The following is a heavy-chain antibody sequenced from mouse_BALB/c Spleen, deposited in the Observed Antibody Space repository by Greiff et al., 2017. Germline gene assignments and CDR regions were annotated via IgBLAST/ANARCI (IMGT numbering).Heavy chain of an antibody. CDR2: IYPGDGST. D-gene: IGHD2-1*01. CDR3: ARREGNYGYWYFDV. J-gene: IGHJ1*01. V-gene: IGHV1S56*01. Sequence: QVQLKESGPELVKPGASVKMSCKASGYTFTSYYIHWVKQRPGQGLEWIGWIYPGDGSTKYNEKFKGKTTLTADKSSSTAYMLLSSLTSEDSAVYFCARREGNYGYWYFDVWGAGTTVTVSS. CDR1: GYTFTSYY.